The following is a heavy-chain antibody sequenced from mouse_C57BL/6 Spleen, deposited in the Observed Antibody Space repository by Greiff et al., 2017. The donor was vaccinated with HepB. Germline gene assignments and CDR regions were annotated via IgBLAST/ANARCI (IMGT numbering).Heavy chain of an antibody. CDR1: GYTFTSYW. CDR3: ARGRDDYGWFAY. J-gene: IGHJ3*01. Sequence: QVQLQQPGAELVRPGSSVKLSCKASGYTFTSYWMHWVKQRPIQGLEWIGNIDTSDSETHYNQKFKDKAKLTGDKSSSTAYMQLSSLTSEDSAVYYCARGRDDYGWFAYWGQGTLVTVSA. CDR2: IDTSDSET. V-gene: IGHV1-52*01. D-gene: IGHD2-4*01.